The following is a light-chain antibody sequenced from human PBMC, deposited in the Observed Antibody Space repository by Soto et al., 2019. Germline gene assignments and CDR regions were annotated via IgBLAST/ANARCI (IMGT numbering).Light chain of an antibody. CDR2: GAS. J-gene: IGKJ4*01. V-gene: IGKV3-20*01. Sequence: EIVLTQSPGTLSLSPGEGATLSCRASQSVSTSYLAWYQQRPGQAPRLLIYGASNRATGVPDRFSGSRSGTEFTLTINSLQSEDFAVYYCQRYNNWPLTFGGGTKVDIK. CDR3: QRYNNWPLT. CDR1: QSVSTSY.